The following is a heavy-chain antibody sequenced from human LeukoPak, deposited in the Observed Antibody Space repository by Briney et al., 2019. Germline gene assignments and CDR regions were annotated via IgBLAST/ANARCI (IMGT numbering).Heavy chain of an antibody. Sequence: GGSLRPSCAASGFTFSTYGMNWVRQAPGKGLEWVSAISGSGGSTYYADSVKGRFTTSRDNSKNTLYLQMNSLRAEDTAVYYCARDDYGDYFDYWGQGTLVTVSS. CDR1: GFTFSTYG. J-gene: IGHJ4*02. V-gene: IGHV3-23*01. D-gene: IGHD4-17*01. CDR2: ISGSGGST. CDR3: ARDDYGDYFDY.